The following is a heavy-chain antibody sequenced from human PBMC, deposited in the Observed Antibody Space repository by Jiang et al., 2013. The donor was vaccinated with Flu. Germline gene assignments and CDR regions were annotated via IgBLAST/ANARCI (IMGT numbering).Heavy chain of an antibody. CDR3: ARLLRYFEPAYYFDY. CDR1: GGSISSSSYY. J-gene: IGHJ4*02. CDR2: IYYSGST. D-gene: IGHD3-9*01. Sequence: GPGLVKPSETLSLTCTVSGGSISSSSYYWGWIRQPPGKGLEWIGSIYYSGSTYYNPSLKSRVTISVDTSKNQFSLKLSSVTAADTAVYYCARLLRYFEPAYYFDYWGQGTLVTVSS. V-gene: IGHV4-39*01.